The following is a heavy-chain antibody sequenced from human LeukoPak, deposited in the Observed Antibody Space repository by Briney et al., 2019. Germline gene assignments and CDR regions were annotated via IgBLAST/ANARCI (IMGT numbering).Heavy chain of an antibody. Sequence: GGSLRLSCAASGFTFSEAWMSWVRQAPGKGLEWVGRIQSIADGGTADYAAPVNGRFTISRDDSENTLYLQLNSLKTEDTAVYYCTVDYDYAWGSYRLGYWGQGTLVTVSS. V-gene: IGHV3-15*01. D-gene: IGHD3-16*02. CDR1: GFTFSEAW. CDR3: TVDYDYAWGSYRLGY. CDR2: IQSIADGGTA. J-gene: IGHJ4*02.